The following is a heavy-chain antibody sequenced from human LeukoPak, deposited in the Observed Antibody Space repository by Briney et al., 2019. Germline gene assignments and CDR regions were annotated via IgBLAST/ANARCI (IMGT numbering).Heavy chain of an antibody. CDR3: AKDFYGTAAAGIFGAFDI. V-gene: IGHV3-30*18. CDR2: ISYDGSNK. Sequence: SGGSLRLSCAASGFTFSSYGMHWVRQAPGKGLEWVAVISYDGSNKYYADSVKGRFTISRDNSKNTLYLQMNSLRAEDTAVYYCAKDFYGTAAAGIFGAFDIWGQGTMVTVSS. J-gene: IGHJ3*02. D-gene: IGHD6-13*01. CDR1: GFTFSSYG.